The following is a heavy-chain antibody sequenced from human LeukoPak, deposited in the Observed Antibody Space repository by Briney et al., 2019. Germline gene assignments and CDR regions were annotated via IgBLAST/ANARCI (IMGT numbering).Heavy chain of an antibody. V-gene: IGHV4-59*08. CDR2: IHYSGAT. D-gene: IGHD2-21*02. CDR3: ATLRGASTAVFDS. J-gene: IGHJ4*02. CDR1: GGFISYGY. Sequence: PSETLSLTCTVSGGFISYGYWSWIRQSPGKRLEWIGYIHYSGATNYSPSLKSRVTISVDTSKNQFSLKLSSVTAADTALYYCATLRGASTAVFDSWGQGALVTVSS.